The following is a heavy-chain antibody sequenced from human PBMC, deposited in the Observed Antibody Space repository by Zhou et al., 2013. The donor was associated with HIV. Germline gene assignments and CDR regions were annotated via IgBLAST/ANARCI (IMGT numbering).Heavy chain of an antibody. J-gene: IGHJ4*02. Sequence: QVQLVQSGAEVKKPGSSVKVSCKASGGTFSSYAISWVRQAPGQGLEWMGIFNPSRGNTNYAPKFQGRVAMTRDTSTNTVYMELSSLTSEDTAVYYCARSHGLEQPSDYWGREPWSPSLQ. CDR2: FNPSRGNT. V-gene: IGHV1-69*04. D-gene: IGHD5-18*01. CDR1: GGTFSSYA. CDR3: ARSHGLEQPSDY.